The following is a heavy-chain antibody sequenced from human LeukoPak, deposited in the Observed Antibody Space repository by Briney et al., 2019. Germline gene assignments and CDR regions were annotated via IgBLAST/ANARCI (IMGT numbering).Heavy chain of an antibody. V-gene: IGHV3-21*01. D-gene: IGHD2-15*01. CDR3: ARAHCSGRGCYQRYDGFDI. Sequence: PGGSLRLSCAASGFTFSDYSMNWVRQAPGKGLEWVSSISSNGAYLYYVDSLRGRFTVSRDNAKSSLSLQMNSLRVEDTAVYYCARAHCSGRGCYQRYDGFDIWGQGTVVTVSS. CDR1: GFTFSDYS. CDR2: ISSNGAYL. J-gene: IGHJ3*02.